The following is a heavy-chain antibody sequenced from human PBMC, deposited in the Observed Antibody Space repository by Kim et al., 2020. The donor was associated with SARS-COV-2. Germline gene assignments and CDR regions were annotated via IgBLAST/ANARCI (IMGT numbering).Heavy chain of an antibody. CDR2: IIPIFGTA. D-gene: IGHD2-2*01. CDR1: GGTFSSYA. V-gene: IGHV1-69*13. CDR3: RADTGYCSSTSCPYSGGITFDY. Sequence: SVKVSCKASGGTFSSYAISWVRQAPGQGLEWMGGIIPIFGTANYAQKFQGRVTITADESTSTAYMELSSLRSEDTAVYYCRADTGYCSSTSCPYSGGITFDYWGQGTLVTVSS. J-gene: IGHJ4*02.